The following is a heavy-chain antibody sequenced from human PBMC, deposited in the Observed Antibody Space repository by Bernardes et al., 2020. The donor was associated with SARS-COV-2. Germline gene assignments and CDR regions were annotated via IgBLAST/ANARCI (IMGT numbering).Heavy chain of an antibody. V-gene: IGHV3-48*02. CDR3: ARGRQQLVLDY. CDR2: INSDSSTI. CDR1: GFSFSSFS. J-gene: IGHJ4*02. D-gene: IGHD6-13*01. Sequence: GGSLRLSCAASGFSFSSFSMTWVRQAPGKGLEWISYINSDSSTIRYADSVKGRFTISRDSAKNSLYLQMNSLSDEDTAVYYCARGRQQLVLDYWGQGSLVTVSS.